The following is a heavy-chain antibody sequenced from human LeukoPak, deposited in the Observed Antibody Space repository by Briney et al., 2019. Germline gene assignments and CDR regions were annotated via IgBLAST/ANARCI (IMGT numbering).Heavy chain of an antibody. Sequence: PSETLSLTCAVSGGSISSGGYSWSWIRQPPGKGLEWIGYIYHSGSTYYNPSLKSRVTISVDRSKNQFSLKLSSVSVADTAVYFCAREGRGVSVGMDVWGQGTTVTVSS. V-gene: IGHV4-30-2*01. CDR3: AREGRGVSVGMDV. D-gene: IGHD2-8*01. CDR2: IYHSGST. J-gene: IGHJ6*02. CDR1: GGSISSGGYS.